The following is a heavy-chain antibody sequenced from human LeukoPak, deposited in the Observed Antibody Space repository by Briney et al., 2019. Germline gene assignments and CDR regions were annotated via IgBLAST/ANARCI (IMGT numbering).Heavy chain of an antibody. CDR3: ARPYCSTITCFYYFDY. Sequence: ASVKVSCKASGYTFTGHYIHWVRRAPGQGLEWMGWINPNSGRTDYAQNFQDRVTMTRDTSISTAYKELSRLRSDDTAVYYCARPYCSTITCFYYFDYWGQGTLVTVSA. J-gene: IGHJ4*02. CDR1: GYTFTGHY. CDR2: INPNSGRT. V-gene: IGHV1-2*02. D-gene: IGHD2-2*01.